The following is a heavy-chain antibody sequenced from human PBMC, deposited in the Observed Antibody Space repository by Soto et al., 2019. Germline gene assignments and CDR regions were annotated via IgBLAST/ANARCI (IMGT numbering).Heavy chain of an antibody. Sequence: GGSLRLSCAASVFTFSSAWMSWVRQAPGKGLEWVSTFDNSDGRTYYSDSVKGRFTISRDNSKNTLFLQMNSLRPEDTAVYYCAKVRDTTMDMNFDYWGQGTLVTVSS. D-gene: IGHD5-18*01. V-gene: IGHV3-23*01. CDR1: VFTFSSAW. CDR2: FDNSDGRT. CDR3: AKVRDTTMDMNFDY. J-gene: IGHJ4*02.